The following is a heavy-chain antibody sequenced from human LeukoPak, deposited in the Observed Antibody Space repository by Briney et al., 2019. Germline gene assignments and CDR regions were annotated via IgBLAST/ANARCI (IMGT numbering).Heavy chain of an antibody. Sequence: PSETLSLTCTVPGDSTSGYYWSWIRQPPGKGLEWIGYIYYSGSTNYNPSLKSRVTMSVDTSKNQFSLKLSSVTAADTAAYYCVRYWCDTNCYYFDYWGQGTLVTVSS. J-gene: IGHJ4*02. V-gene: IGHV4-59*01. CDR1: GDSTSGYY. CDR2: IYYSGST. CDR3: VRYWCDTNCYYFDY. D-gene: IGHD7-27*01.